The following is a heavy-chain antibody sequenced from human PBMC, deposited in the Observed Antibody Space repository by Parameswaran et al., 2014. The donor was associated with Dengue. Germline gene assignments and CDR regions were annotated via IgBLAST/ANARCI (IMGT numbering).Heavy chain of an antibody. CDR2: ISSSSSTI. Sequence: KWIRQPPGKGLEWVSYISSSSSTIYYADSVKGRFTISRDNSKNTLYLQMNSLRAEDTAVYYCARVRDYYDSSGYENYFDYWGQGTLVTVSS. D-gene: IGHD3-22*01. J-gene: IGHJ4*02. CDR3: ARVRDYYDSSGYENYFDY. V-gene: IGHV3-48*01.